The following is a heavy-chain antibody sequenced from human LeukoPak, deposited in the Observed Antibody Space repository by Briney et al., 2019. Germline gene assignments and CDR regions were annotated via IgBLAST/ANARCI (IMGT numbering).Heavy chain of an antibody. V-gene: IGHV4-59*01. D-gene: IGHD4-17*01. CDR3: ARGRIYGDY. J-gene: IGHJ4*02. CDR1: GGSISGYY. CDR2: IYYSGST. Sequence: SETLSLTCTVSGGSISGYYWSWIRQPPGKGLEWIGYIYYSGSTNYNPSLKSRVTISVDTSKNQFSLKLSSVTAADTAVYYCARGRIYGDYWGQGTLVTVSS.